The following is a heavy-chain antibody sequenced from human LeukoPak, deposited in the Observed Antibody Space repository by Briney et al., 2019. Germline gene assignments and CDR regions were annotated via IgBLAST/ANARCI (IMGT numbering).Heavy chain of an antibody. J-gene: IGHJ1*01. D-gene: IGHD2-15*01. V-gene: IGHV1-8*01. CDR3: ARGPPPYCSGDSCYSFLYLHH. CDR2: MNPNRGNT. Sequence: ASVTVSFKASGYTFTIYDINWVRQATGQGGEGMGWMNPNRGNTGYAQKFQGRGTITRKTSITTAYMELSTLISEDTAVYYCARGPPPYCSGDSCYSFLYLHHWGQGTLVTVSS. CDR1: GYTFTIYD.